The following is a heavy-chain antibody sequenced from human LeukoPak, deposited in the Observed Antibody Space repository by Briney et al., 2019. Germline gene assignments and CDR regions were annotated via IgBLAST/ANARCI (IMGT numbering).Heavy chain of an antibody. CDR2: IYYSGTT. J-gene: IGHJ4*02. V-gene: IGHV4-59*05. CDR3: ARVSSGDLFDY. CDR1: GGSISSYY. Sequence: SETLSLTCTVSGGSISSYYWSWIRQPPGKGPEWIGSIYYSGTTYYNPSLKSRITISVDTSKNQFSLRLTSVTAADTAVYYCARVSSGDLFDYWGQGTLVTVSS. D-gene: IGHD3-22*01.